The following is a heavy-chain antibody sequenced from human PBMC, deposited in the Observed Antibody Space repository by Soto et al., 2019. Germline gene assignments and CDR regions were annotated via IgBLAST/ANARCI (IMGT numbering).Heavy chain of an antibody. CDR3: ANYPQWLVSEAKFGY. Sequence: GGSLRLSCAASGFTFSDYYMSWIRQAPGKGLEWVSYISSSGSTIYYADSVKGRFTISRDNAKNSLYLQMNSLRAEDTAVYYCANYPQWLVSEAKFGYWGQGTLVTVSS. CDR1: GFTFSDYY. CDR2: ISSSGSTI. D-gene: IGHD6-19*01. J-gene: IGHJ4*02. V-gene: IGHV3-11*01.